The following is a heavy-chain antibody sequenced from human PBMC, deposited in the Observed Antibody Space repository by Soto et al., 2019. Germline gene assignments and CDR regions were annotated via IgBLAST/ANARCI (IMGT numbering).Heavy chain of an antibody. V-gene: IGHV3-33*01. J-gene: IGHJ6*02. CDR1: GFTFNSYG. CDR3: ARGLSRTYFYYGLDV. Sequence: QVQLEESGGGVVQPGRSLRLSCAASGFTFNSYGMHWVRQAPGKGLEWVAVIYFDGTNKYYADSVKDRFTISRDNSKNTLYLQMNSLRAEDTAVYYCARGLSRTYFYYGLDVRGQGTTVAVSS. CDR2: IYFDGTNK.